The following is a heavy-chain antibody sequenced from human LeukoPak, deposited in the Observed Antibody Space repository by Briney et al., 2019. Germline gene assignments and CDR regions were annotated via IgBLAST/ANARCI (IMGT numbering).Heavy chain of an antibody. CDR2: ISNSGSTI. CDR3: ARGRWLDPL. D-gene: IGHD5-24*01. CDR1: GFAFTNAW. V-gene: IGHV3-48*02. J-gene: IGHJ4*02. Sequence: GGSLRLSCAASGFAFTNAWMSWVRQAPGKGLEWASYISNSGSTIYYADSVKGRFTISRDNAKNSLYLQMNSLRDEDTAVYYCARGRWLDPLWGQGTLVTVSS.